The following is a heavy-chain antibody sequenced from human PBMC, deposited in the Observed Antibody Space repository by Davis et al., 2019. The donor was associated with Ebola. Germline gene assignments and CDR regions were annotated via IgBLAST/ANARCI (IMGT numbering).Heavy chain of an antibody. J-gene: IGHJ4*02. D-gene: IGHD6-19*01. Sequence: GESLKIPCAASGFTFSSYSMNWVRQAPGKGLEWVSSISSSSSYIYYADSVKGRFTISRDNAKNSLYLQMNSLRAEDTAVYYCARVAMGIAVVWGQGTLVTVSS. CDR2: ISSSSSYI. CDR3: ARVAMGIAVV. V-gene: IGHV3-21*01. CDR1: GFTFSSYS.